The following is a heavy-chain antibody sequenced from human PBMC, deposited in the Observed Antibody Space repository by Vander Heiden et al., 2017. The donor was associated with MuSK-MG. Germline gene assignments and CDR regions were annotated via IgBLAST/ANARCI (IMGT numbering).Heavy chain of an antibody. Sequence: QVQLVQSEAEVKQPGRSVKVTCKASGYPFTSYDINWVRQATGQGLEWMGWMNPNSGNTGYAQKFQGRVTMTRNTSISTAYMELSSLRSEDTAVYYCARGWFRESPFDYWGQGTLVTVSS. D-gene: IGHD3-10*01. J-gene: IGHJ4*02. CDR2: MNPNSGNT. CDR3: ARGWFRESPFDY. CDR1: GYPFTSYD. V-gene: IGHV1-8*01.